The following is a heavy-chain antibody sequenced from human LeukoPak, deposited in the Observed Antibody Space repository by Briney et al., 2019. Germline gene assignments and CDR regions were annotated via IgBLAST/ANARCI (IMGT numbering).Heavy chain of an antibody. J-gene: IGHJ4*02. CDR2: INHSGST. V-gene: IGHV4-34*01. Sequence: SETLSLTCTVSGGSISSYYWSWIRQPPGKGLEWIGEINHSGSTNYNPSLKSRVAISVDTSKNQFSLKLSSVTAADTAVYYCARAQSEIVVVAATNFDYWGQGTLVTVSS. CDR3: ARAQSEIVVVAATNFDY. D-gene: IGHD2-15*01. CDR1: GGSISSYY.